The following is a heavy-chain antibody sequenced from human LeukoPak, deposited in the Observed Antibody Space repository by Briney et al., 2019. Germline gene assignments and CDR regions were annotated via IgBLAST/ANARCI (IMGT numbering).Heavy chain of an antibody. J-gene: IGHJ4*02. D-gene: IGHD3-9*01. V-gene: IGHV4-38-2*02. CDR1: GYSISSGYY. Sequence: PSETLSLTCTVSGYSISSGYYWGWIRQPPGKGLEWIGSIYHSGSTYYNPSLKGRVTISVDTSKNQFSLKLSSVTAADTAVYYCASEDFDWSSRPSDYWGQGILVTVSS. CDR3: ASEDFDWSSRPSDY. CDR2: IYHSGST.